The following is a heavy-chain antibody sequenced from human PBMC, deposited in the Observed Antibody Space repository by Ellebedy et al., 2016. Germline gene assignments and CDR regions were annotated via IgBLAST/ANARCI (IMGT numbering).Heavy chain of an antibody. CDR3: ARAVSSYYGDYSIDY. CDR2: IIPILGIA. D-gene: IGHD4-17*01. Sequence: ASVKVSCKASGGTFSSYAISWVRQAPGQGLEWMGRIIPILGIANYAQKFQGRVTITADKSTSTAYMELSSLRSEDTAVYYCARAVSSYYGDYSIDYWGQGTLVTVSS. CDR1: GGTFSSYA. V-gene: IGHV1-69*04. J-gene: IGHJ4*02.